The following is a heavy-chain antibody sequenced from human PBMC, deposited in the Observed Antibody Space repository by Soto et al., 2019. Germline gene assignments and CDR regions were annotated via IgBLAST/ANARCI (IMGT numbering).Heavy chain of an antibody. D-gene: IGHD3-10*01. V-gene: IGHV1-69*02. CDR2: IIPILGIA. CDR3: ARGGFGELANWFDP. CDR1: GGTFSSYT. J-gene: IGHJ5*02. Sequence: QVQLVQSGAEVKKPGSSVKVSCKASGGTFSSYTISWVRQAPGQGLEWMGRIIPILGIANYAQKFQGRVTITADKSTSTAYMELSSLSSEDTAVYYCARGGFGELANWFDPWGQGTLVTVSS.